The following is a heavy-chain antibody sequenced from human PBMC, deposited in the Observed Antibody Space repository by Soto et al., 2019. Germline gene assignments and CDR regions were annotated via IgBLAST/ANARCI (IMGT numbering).Heavy chain of an antibody. CDR2: INPNSGGT. D-gene: IGHD6-13*01. CDR3: ARGALLYSSSWYNHYYGMDL. J-gene: IGHJ6*02. CDR1: GYTFTDYD. Sequence: ASVKVSCKASGYTFTDYDMHWVRQAPGQGLEWMGWINPNSGGTNYAQKFQGRVTMTRDTSISTAYMELSRLRSDDTAVYYCARGALLYSSSWYNHYYGMDLWGQGTPVTVSS. V-gene: IGHV1-2*02.